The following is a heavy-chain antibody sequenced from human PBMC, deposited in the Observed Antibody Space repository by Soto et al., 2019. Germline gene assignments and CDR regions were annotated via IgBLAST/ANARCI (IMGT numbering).Heavy chain of an antibody. CDR2: IWYDGSNK. J-gene: IGHJ4*02. V-gene: IGHV3-33*01. D-gene: IGHD3-3*01. CDR1: GFTFSSYG. CDR3: ARGGPEWYYIDY. Sequence: PGGSLRLSCAASGFTFSSYGMHWVRQAPGKGLEWVAVIWYDGSNKYYADSVKGRFTISRDNSKNTLYLQMNSLRAEDTAVYYCARGGPEWYYIDYWGQGSLVAVSS.